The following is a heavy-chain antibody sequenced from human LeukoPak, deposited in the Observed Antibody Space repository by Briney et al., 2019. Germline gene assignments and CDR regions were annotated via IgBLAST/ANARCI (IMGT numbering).Heavy chain of an antibody. Sequence: SETLSLTCAVSGGSISSSDWWSWVRQPPGKGLEWIGEIYHSGSTNYNPSLKSRVTISVDKSKNQFSLKLSSVTAADTAVYYCARSGYSSSWTPANFDYWGQGTLVTVSS. D-gene: IGHD6-13*01. CDR2: IYHSGST. CDR3: ARSGYSSSWTPANFDY. CDR1: GGSISSSDW. J-gene: IGHJ4*02. V-gene: IGHV4-4*02.